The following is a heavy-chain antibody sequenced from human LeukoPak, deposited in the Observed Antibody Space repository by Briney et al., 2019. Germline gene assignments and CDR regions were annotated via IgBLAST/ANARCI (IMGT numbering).Heavy chain of an antibody. CDR3: AKAFAFGGAAYFDY. CDR2: ISWNSGSI. J-gene: IGHJ4*02. V-gene: IGHV3-9*01. Sequence: PGGSLRLSCAASGFTFDDYAMHWVRQAPGRGLEWVSGISWNSGSIGYADSVKGRFTISRDNAKNSLYLQMSSLRAEDTALYYCAKAFAFGGAAYFDYWGQGTLVTVSS. CDR1: GFTFDDYA. D-gene: IGHD3-16*01.